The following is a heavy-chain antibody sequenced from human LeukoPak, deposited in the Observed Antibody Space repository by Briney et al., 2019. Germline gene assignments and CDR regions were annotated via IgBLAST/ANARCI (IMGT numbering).Heavy chain of an antibody. Sequence: PGGSLRLSCAASGFTLSSYSMNWVRQAPGKGLEWVSYISSSSRTIYYADSVKGRFTIFRDNAKNSLFLQMNSLRDEDTAVYYCAKVPYDSSGYSDAFDIWGQGTMVTVSS. CDR3: AKVPYDSSGYSDAFDI. CDR2: ISSSSRTI. J-gene: IGHJ3*02. CDR1: GFTLSSYS. D-gene: IGHD3-22*01. V-gene: IGHV3-48*02.